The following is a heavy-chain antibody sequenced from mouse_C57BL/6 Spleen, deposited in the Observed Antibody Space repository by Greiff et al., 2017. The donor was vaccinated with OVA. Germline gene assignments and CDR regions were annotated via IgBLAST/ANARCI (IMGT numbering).Heavy chain of an antibody. CDR2: IRNKANNHAT. V-gene: IGHV6-6*01. CDR3: TRQAAGIYYDYLYAMDY. Sequence: EVMLVESGGGLVQPGGSMKLSCAASGFTFSDAWMDWVRQSPEKGLEWVAEIRNKANNHATYYAESVKGRFTISRDDSKSSVYLQMNSLRAEDTGIYYCTRQAAGIYYDYLYAMDYWGQGTSVTVSS. D-gene: IGHD2-4*01. J-gene: IGHJ4*01. CDR1: GFTFSDAW.